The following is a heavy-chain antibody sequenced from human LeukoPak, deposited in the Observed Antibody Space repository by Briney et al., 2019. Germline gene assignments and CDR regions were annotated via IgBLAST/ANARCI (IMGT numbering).Heavy chain of an antibody. CDR1: GFTFSSYS. D-gene: IGHD3-3*01. CDR3: ARAGDDFWSGFFDY. CDR2: ISSSSSYI. J-gene: IGHJ4*02. Sequence: GGSLRLSCAASGFTFSSYSMNWVRQAPGKGLEWVSSISSSSSYIYYADSVKGRFTISRDNAKNSLYLQMNNLRAEDTAVYYCARAGDDFWSGFFDYWGQGTLVTVPS. V-gene: IGHV3-21*01.